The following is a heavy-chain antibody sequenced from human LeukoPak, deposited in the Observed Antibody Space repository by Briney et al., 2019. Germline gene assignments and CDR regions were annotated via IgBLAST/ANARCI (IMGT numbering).Heavy chain of an antibody. CDR3: ARDRLTGYSGEAAFDI. D-gene: IGHD3-9*01. J-gene: IGHJ3*02. CDR1: GGSISSYY. CDR2: IYYSGST. Sequence: SETLSLTCTVSGGSISSYYWSWIRQPAGKGLEWIGYIYYSGSTNYNPSLKSRVTISVDTSKNQFSLKLSSVTAAGTAVYYCARDRLTGYSGEAAFDIWGQGTMVTVSS. V-gene: IGHV4-59*12.